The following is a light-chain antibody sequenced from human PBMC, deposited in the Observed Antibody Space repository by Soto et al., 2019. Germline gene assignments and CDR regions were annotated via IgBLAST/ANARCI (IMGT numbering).Light chain of an antibody. CDR3: MQALQTPYT. V-gene: IGKV2-28*01. J-gene: IGKJ2*01. Sequence: DIVMTQSPLSLPVTPGEPASISCRSSQSLLQSNGYNYLDWYLQKPGQSPQLLSYLGSNRASGVPERFSGRGSGTDFTLKISRVEAEDVGVYYCMQALQTPYTFGQGTKLEIK. CDR2: LGS. CDR1: QSLLQSNGYNY.